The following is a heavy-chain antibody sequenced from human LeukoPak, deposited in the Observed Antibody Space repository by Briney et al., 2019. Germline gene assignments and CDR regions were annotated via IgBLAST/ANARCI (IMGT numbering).Heavy chain of an antibody. V-gene: IGHV3-7*03. Sequence: GGSLRLSCAASGFTFSSYWMSWVRQAPGKGLEWVANIKQDGSEKYYVDSVKGRFTISRDNAKNSLYLQMNSLRAEDTALYYCARALWSGYDFCPLGYWGQGTLVTVSS. CDR1: GFTFSSYW. CDR2: IKQDGSEK. D-gene: IGHD5-12*01. CDR3: ARALWSGYDFCPLGY. J-gene: IGHJ4*02.